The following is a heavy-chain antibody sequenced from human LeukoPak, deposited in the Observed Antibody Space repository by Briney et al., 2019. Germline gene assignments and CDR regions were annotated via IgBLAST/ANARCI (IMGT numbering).Heavy chain of an antibody. D-gene: IGHD5-18*01. V-gene: IGHV1-69*13. Sequence: VKVSCKASGGTFSSYAISWVRQAPGQGLEWTGGIIPIFGTANYAQKFQGRVTITADESTSTAYMELSSLRSEDTAVYYCARAPLDTAMAYYFDYWGQGTLVTVSS. CDR1: GGTFSSYA. CDR2: IIPIFGTA. J-gene: IGHJ4*02. CDR3: ARAPLDTAMAYYFDY.